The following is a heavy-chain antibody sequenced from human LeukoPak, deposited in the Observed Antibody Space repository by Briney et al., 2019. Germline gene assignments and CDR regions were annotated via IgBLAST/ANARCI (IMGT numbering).Heavy chain of an antibody. CDR1: GGSISSYY. V-gene: IGHV4-59*12. CDR2: IYYSGST. Sequence: SETLSLSCTVSGGSISSYYWSWIRQPPGKGLEWIGYIYYSGSTNYNPSLKSRVTISVDTSKNQFSLKLTSVTAADTAMYYCARGRLDGWFDPWGQGTLVTVSS. CDR3: ARGRLDGWFDP. J-gene: IGHJ5*02. D-gene: IGHD1-1*01.